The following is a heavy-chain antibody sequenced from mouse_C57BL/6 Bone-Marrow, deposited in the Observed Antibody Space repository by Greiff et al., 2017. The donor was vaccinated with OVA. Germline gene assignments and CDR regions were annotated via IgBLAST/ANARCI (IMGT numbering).Heavy chain of an antibody. J-gene: IGHJ3*01. V-gene: IGHV1-22*01. Sequence: VQLKQSGPELVKPGASVKMSCKASGYTFTDYNMHWVKQSHGKSLEWIGYINPNNGGTSYNQKFKGKATLTVNKSSSTAYMELRSLTSEDSAVYYCASIYYGYAWFAYWGQGTLVTVSA. D-gene: IGHD2-2*01. CDR3: ASIYYGYAWFAY. CDR1: GYTFTDYN. CDR2: INPNNGGT.